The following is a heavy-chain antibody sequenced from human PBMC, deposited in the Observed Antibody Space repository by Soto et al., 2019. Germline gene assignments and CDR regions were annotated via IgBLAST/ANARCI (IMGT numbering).Heavy chain of an antibody. CDR2: ISSSSSYI. Sequence: EVQLVESGGGLVKPGGSLRLSCAASGFTFSSYSMNWVRQAPGKGLEWVSSISSSSSYIYYADSVKGRFTISRDNAMNSLYLQMNSLRAEDTAVYYCARGGVRYYGSGATPLYYFDYWGQGTLVTVSS. J-gene: IGHJ4*02. CDR3: ARGGVRYYGSGATPLYYFDY. D-gene: IGHD3-10*01. V-gene: IGHV3-21*01. CDR1: GFTFSSYS.